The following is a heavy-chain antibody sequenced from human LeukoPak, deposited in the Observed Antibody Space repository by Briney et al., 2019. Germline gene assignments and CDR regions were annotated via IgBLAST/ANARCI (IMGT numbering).Heavy chain of an antibody. J-gene: IGHJ4*02. V-gene: IGHV3-53*01. CDR2: IYSGGSK. CDR1: GFTVSSNY. D-gene: IGHD1-26*01. Sequence: GGSLRLSCAASGFTVSSNYMSWVRQAPGRGMEWVSVIYSGGSKYYADSVKGRFTISRDNSKITLYLQRNSLRAEDTSVYYSATMELPHIWYYFDYWGQGTLVTVSS. CDR3: ATMELPHIWYYFDY.